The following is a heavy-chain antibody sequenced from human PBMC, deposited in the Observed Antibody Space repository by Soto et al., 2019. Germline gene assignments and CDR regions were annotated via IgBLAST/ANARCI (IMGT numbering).Heavy chain of an antibody. CDR2: IILIFGTA. CDR3: ARESRYCSGGSCYFLPGIDY. V-gene: IGHV1-69*13. D-gene: IGHD2-15*01. CDR1: GYTFTSYA. Sequence: ASVKVSCKASGYTFTSYAMHWVRQAPGQGLEWMGGIILIFGTANYAQKFQGRVTITADESTSTAYMELSSLRSEDTAVYYCARESRYCSGGSCYFLPGIDYWGQGTLVTVSS. J-gene: IGHJ4*02.